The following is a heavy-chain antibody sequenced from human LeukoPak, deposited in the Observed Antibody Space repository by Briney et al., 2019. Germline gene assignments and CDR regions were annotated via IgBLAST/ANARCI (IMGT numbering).Heavy chain of an antibody. V-gene: IGHV3-23*01. CDR3: ARDQFRDYFRGADY. CDR2: IRGDGATM. CDR1: GFTFSSHA. Sequence: GGSLRLSCAASGFTFSSHAMSWVRRAPGRGLEWVSTIRGDGATMFYADSVKGRITVSRDNSKNTLYLQMNSLRVDDTAVYYCARDQFRDYFRGADYWGQGTLVTVSS. D-gene: IGHD3-16*01. J-gene: IGHJ4*02.